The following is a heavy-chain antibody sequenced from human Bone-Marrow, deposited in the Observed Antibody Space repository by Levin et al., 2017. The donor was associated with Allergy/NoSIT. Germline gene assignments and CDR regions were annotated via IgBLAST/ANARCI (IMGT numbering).Heavy chain of an antibody. D-gene: IGHD1-26*01. V-gene: IGHV4-39*01. Sequence: SQTLSLTCTVSGGSISSSSYRWGWIRQPPGKGLEWIGSIYYSGSTYYSPSLKSRLTISVDTSKNQFSLKLSSVTAADTAVYYCARLDIVGPTYDYWGQGTLVTVSS. CDR2: IYYSGST. CDR3: ARLDIVGPTYDY. J-gene: IGHJ4*02. CDR1: GGSISSSSYR.